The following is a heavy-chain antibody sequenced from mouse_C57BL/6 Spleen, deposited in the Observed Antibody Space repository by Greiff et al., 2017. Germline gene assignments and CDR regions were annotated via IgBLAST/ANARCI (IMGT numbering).Heavy chain of an antibody. V-gene: IGHV1-15*01. CDR1: GYTFTDYE. CDR3: TTVPPYDAMDY. J-gene: IGHJ4*01. CDR2: IDPETGGT. D-gene: IGHD5-1*01. Sequence: QVQLKESGAELVRPGASVTLSCKASGYTFTDYEMHWVKQTPVHGLEWIGAIDPETGGTAYNQKFKGKAILTADKSSSTAYMELRSLTSEDSAVYYCTTVPPYDAMDYWGQGTSVTVSS.